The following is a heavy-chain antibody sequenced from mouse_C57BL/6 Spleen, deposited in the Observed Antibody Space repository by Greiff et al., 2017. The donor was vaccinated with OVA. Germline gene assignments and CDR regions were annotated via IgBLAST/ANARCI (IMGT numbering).Heavy chain of an antibody. CDR2: IRSKSNNYAT. CDR3: VRHAHYYDYDEFAY. Sequence: EVKVVESGGGLVQPKGSLKLSCAASGFSFNTYAMNWVRQAPGKGLEWVARIRSKSNNYATYYADSVKDRFTISRDDSESMLYLQMNNLKTEDTAMYYCVRHAHYYDYDEFAYWGQGTLVTVSA. J-gene: IGHJ3*01. D-gene: IGHD2-4*01. CDR1: GFSFNTYA. V-gene: IGHV10-1*01.